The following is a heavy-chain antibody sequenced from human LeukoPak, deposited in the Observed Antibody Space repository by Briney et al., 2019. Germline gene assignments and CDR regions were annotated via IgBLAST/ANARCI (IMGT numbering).Heavy chain of an antibody. CDR3: ARVGAVAPKDGAFDI. J-gene: IGHJ3*02. Sequence: ASVKVSCKASGYTFISYDINWVRQAAGQGLEWMGWMNPNSANTGFAEKFQGRVTMTRDTSTSTVYMELSSLRSEDTAVYYCARVGAVAPKDGAFDIWGQGTMVTVSS. CDR2: MNPNSANT. V-gene: IGHV1-8*01. D-gene: IGHD6-19*01. CDR1: GYTFISYD.